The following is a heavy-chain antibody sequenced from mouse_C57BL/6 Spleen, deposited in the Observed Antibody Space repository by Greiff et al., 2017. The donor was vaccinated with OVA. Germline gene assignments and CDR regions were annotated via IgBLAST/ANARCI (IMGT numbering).Heavy chain of an antibody. CDR1: GYTFTDYY. CDR3: ARQIYGSSHGYFDV. D-gene: IGHD1-1*01. J-gene: IGHJ1*03. CDR2: IYPGSGNT. V-gene: IGHV1-76*01. Sequence: QVQLQQSGAELVRPGASVKLSCKASGYTFTDYYINWVKQRPGQGLEWIARIYPGSGNTYYNEKFKGKATLTAEKSSSTAYMQLSSLTSEDSAVYFCARQIYGSSHGYFDVWGTGTTVTVSS.